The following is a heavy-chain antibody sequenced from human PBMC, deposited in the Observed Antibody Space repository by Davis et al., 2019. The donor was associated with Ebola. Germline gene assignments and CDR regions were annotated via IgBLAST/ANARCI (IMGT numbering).Heavy chain of an antibody. J-gene: IGHJ5*02. CDR2: ISVRSIT. V-gene: IGHV3-23*01. Sequence: PGGSLGLSCAASGFIFSSYAMSWVRQAPGKGLEWVSSISVRSITYHADSVKGRFTISRDSSKNTLYLQMNSLRAEDTAVYYCAKVHPPTTVTTGWFDPWGQGTLVTVSS. CDR1: GFIFSSYA. D-gene: IGHD4-17*01. CDR3: AKVHPPTTVTTGWFDP.